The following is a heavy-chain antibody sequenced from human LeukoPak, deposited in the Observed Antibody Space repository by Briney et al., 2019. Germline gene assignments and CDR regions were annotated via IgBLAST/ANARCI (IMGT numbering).Heavy chain of an antibody. CDR3: ARHPELWFGEHNWFDP. D-gene: IGHD3-10*01. CDR2: IYYSGST. J-gene: IGHJ5*02. V-gene: IGHV4-59*08. Sequence: MSSETLSLTCSVSGGSISSYYWSWIRQPPGKGLEWIGYIYYSGSTNYNPSLKSRVTISVDTSKNQFSLKLSSVTAADTAVYYCARHPELWFGEHNWFDPWGQGTLVTVSS. CDR1: GGSISSYY.